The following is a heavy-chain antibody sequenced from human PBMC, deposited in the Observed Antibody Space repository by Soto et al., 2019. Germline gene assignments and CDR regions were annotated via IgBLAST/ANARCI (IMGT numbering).Heavy chain of an antibody. J-gene: IGHJ6*02. CDR3: ARDTPNYGGNSGYYYGMDV. CDR1: GGTFSSYA. CDR2: IIPIFGTA. V-gene: IGHV1-69*13. D-gene: IGHD4-17*01. Sequence: GASVKVSCKASGGTFSSYAISWVRQAPGQGLEWKGGIIPIFGTANYAQKFQGRVTITADESTSTAYMELSSLRSEDTAVYYCARDTPNYGGNSGYYYGMDVWGQGTTVTVSS.